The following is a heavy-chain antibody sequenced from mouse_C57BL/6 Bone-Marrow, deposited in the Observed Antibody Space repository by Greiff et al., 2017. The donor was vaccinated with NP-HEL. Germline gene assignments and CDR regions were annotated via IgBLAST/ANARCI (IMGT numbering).Heavy chain of an antibody. CDR1: GYTFTDYE. V-gene: IGHV1-15*01. J-gene: IGHJ4*01. Sequence: QVQLQQSGAELVRPGASVTLSCKASGYTFTDYEMHWVKQTPVHGLEWIGAIDPETGGTAYNQKFKGKAILTADKSSSTAYMELRSLTSEDSAVYYCTRRKGYYAMDYSGQGTSVTVSS. CDR2: IDPETGGT. CDR3: TRRKGYYAMDY.